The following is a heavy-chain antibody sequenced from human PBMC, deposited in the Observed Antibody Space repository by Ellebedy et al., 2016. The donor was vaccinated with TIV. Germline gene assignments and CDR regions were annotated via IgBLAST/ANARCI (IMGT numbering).Heavy chain of an antibody. D-gene: IGHD2-15*01. CDR3: ARDSHCIGDRCYSV. CDR1: GFTFSSYA. Sequence: GESLKISCAASGFTFSSYAMSWVRQAPGKGLEWVSAISTNGGSTYSADSVKGRFTTSSDNYKNTVYLQMNSLRVEDTAVYYCARDSHCIGDRCYSVWGQGTLVTVSS. J-gene: IGHJ4*02. CDR2: ISTNGGST. V-gene: IGHV3-23*01.